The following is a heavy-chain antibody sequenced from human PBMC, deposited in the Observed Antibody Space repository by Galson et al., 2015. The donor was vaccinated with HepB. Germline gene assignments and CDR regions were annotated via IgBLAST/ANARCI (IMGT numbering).Heavy chain of an antibody. CDR1: GYSFTSYW. J-gene: IGHJ6*02. CDR2: IYPGDSDT. CDR3: ATAIAADSRYYYGMDV. D-gene: IGHD6-13*01. V-gene: IGHV5-51*01. Sequence: QSGAEVKKPGESLKISCKGSGYSFTSYWIGWVRQMPGKGLEWMGIIYPGDSDTRYSPSFQGQVTISADKSISTAYLQWSSLKASDTAMYYCATAIAADSRYYYGMDVWGQGTTVTVSS.